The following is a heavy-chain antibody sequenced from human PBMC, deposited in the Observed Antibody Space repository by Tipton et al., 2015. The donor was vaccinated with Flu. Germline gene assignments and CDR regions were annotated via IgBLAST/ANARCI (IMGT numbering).Heavy chain of an antibody. D-gene: IGHD3-22*01. CDR3: ARDWEYDSSGYLFLFF. Sequence: TLSLTCTVSGGSISSYYWSWIRQPAGKGLEWIGRIYTSGSTNYNPSLKSRVTMSVDTSKNQFSLKLSSVSAADTAMYYCARDWEYDSSGYLFLFFWGQGTLVTVSS. J-gene: IGHJ1*01. CDR1: GGSISSYY. CDR2: IYTSGST. V-gene: IGHV4-4*07.